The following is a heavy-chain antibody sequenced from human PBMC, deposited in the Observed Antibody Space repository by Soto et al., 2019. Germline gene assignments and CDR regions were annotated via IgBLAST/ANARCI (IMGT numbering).Heavy chain of an antibody. J-gene: IGHJ4*02. CDR2: ISAYNGNT. Sequence: QVQLVQSGAEVKKPGASVKVSCKASGYTFTSYGISWVRQAPGQGLEWMGWISAYNGNTNYAQKLQGRVTMTTDTSTSTGYMELRSLRSDDTAVYYCARDVWGQLVSPPFDYWGQGTLVTVSS. CDR1: GYTFTSYG. V-gene: IGHV1-18*04. CDR3: ARDVWGQLVSPPFDY. D-gene: IGHD6-6*01.